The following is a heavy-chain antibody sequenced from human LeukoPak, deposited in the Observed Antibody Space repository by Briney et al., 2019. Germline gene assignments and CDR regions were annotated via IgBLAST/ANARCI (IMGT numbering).Heavy chain of an antibody. Sequence: PSETLSLTCTVSGGSISGGSYYWSWIRQPPGKGLEWIGYIYYSGSTNYNPSLKSRVTMSVDKSKNQFSLKLSSVTAADTAVYYCARVFHGLAAADNFDSWGQGTLVTVSS. V-gene: IGHV4-61*05. CDR2: IYYSGST. J-gene: IGHJ4*02. CDR1: GGSISGGSYY. D-gene: IGHD6-13*01. CDR3: ARVFHGLAAADNFDS.